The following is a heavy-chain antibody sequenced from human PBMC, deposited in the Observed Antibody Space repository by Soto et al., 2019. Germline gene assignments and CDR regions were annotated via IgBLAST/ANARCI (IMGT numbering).Heavy chain of an antibody. V-gene: IGHV3-23*01. Sequence: HPGGSLRLSCAASGFTFSSYAMSWVRQAPGKGLEWVSAISGSGGSTYYADSVKGRFTISRDNSKNTLYLQMNSLRAEDTAVYYCAKDAQGYCTNGVCYTVEGDWFDPWGQGTLVTVSS. CDR2: ISGSGGST. CDR1: GFTFSSYA. D-gene: IGHD2-8*01. J-gene: IGHJ5*02. CDR3: AKDAQGYCTNGVCYTVEGDWFDP.